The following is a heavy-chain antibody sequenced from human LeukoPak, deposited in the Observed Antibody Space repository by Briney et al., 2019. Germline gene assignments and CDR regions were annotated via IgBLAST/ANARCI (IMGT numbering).Heavy chain of an antibody. Sequence: ASVKVSCKASGYTFTSYGISWVRPAPGQGLEWMGWISAYNGNTNYAQKLQGRVTMTTDTSTSTAYMELRSLRSEDTAVYYCARGSRYYDFWSGYPRFDYWGQGTLVTVSS. CDR2: ISAYNGNT. V-gene: IGHV1-18*01. CDR1: GYTFTSYG. J-gene: IGHJ4*02. D-gene: IGHD3-3*01. CDR3: ARGSRYYDFWSGYPRFDY.